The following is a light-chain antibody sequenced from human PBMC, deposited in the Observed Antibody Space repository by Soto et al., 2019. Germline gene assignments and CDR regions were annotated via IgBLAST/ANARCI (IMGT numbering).Light chain of an antibody. V-gene: IGKV4-1*01. J-gene: IGKJ1*01. CDR3: QQSYNGPRT. Sequence: DIVMTQSPDSLAVSLGERATINCKSSQSLLYNINDKNYLAWYQKKPGQPPKLLIYWASTRESGVPDRFSGSGSGTDFTLTISSLQAEDEAFYYCQQSYNGPRTFGQGTKVEIK. CDR1: QSLLYNINDKNY. CDR2: WAS.